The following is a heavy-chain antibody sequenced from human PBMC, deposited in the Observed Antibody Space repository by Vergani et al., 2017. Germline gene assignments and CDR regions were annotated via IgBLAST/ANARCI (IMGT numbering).Heavy chain of an antibody. CDR3: AVGDCSSTSCYGLVGYYYYYMDV. J-gene: IGHJ6*03. D-gene: IGHD2-2*01. V-gene: IGHV1-69*12. Sequence: QVQLVQSGAEVKKPGSSVKVSRKASGGTFSSYAISWVRQAPGQGLEWMGGIIPIFGTANYAQKFQGRVTITADESTSTAYMELSSLRSEDTAVYYCAVGDCSSTSCYGLVGYYYYYMDVWGKGTTVTVSS. CDR1: GGTFSSYA. CDR2: IIPIFGTA.